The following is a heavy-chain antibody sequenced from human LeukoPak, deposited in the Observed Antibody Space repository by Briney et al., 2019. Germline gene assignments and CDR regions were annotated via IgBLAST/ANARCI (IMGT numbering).Heavy chain of an antibody. D-gene: IGHD1-1*01. J-gene: IGHJ4*02. V-gene: IGHV3-30-3*01. CDR1: GFTFSGYA. Sequence: GGSLRLSCAASGFTFSGYAMHWVRQAPGKGLEWVAVISYDGSNKYYADSVKGRFTISRDNSKNTLYLQMNSLRAEDTAVYYCARDRAARGTEFDYWGQGTQVTVSS. CDR2: ISYDGSNK. CDR3: ARDRAARGTEFDY.